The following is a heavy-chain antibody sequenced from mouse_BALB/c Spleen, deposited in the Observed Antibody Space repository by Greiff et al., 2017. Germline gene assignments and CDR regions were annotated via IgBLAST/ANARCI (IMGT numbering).Heavy chain of an antibody. D-gene: IGHD2-10*02. CDR2: IYPGDGDT. CDR3: ARGGYGNYGMDY. V-gene: IGHV1-87*01. Sequence: VKLVESGAELARPGASVKLSCKASGYTFTSYWMQWVKQRPGQGLEWIGAIYPGDGDTRYTQKFKGKATLTADKSSSTAYMQLSSLASEDSAVYYCARGGYGNYGMDYWGQGTSVTVSS. CDR1: GYTFTSYW. J-gene: IGHJ4*01.